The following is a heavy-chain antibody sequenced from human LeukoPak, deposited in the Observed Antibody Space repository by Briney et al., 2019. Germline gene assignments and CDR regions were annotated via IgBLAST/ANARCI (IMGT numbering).Heavy chain of an antibody. CDR3: AKVKSTKWLRMGEGFDY. V-gene: IGHV3-23*01. Sequence: PGGSLRLSCAASGFTFSSYSMNWVRQAPGKGLEWVSAISGSGGSTYYADSVKGRFTISRDNSKNTLYLQMNSLRAEDTAVYYCAKVKSTKWLRMGEGFDYWGQGTLVTVSS. D-gene: IGHD5-12*01. CDR2: ISGSGGST. J-gene: IGHJ4*02. CDR1: GFTFSSYS.